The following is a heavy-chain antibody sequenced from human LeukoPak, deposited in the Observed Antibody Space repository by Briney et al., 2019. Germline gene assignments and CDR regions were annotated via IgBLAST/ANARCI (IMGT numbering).Heavy chain of an antibody. CDR3: ARLSSGWCFNY. J-gene: IGHJ4*02. V-gene: IGHV5-51*01. CDR1: GYSFTTYW. CDR2: VYPDDSDA. Sequence: GESLKISCKGSGYSFTTYWIGWVRQMPGKGLEWMGIVYPDDSDARYSPSFQGQVTISVDKSVNTAFLQWSSLKASDTAMYYCARLSSGWCFNYWGQGTLVTVSS. D-gene: IGHD6-19*01.